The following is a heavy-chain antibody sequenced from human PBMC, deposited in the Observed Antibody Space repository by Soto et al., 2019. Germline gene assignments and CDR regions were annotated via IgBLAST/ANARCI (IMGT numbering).Heavy chain of an antibody. CDR2: IYDSGVT. CDR1: GGTISSYY. J-gene: IGHJ5*02. D-gene: IGHD3-3*01. V-gene: IGHV4-59*08. CDR3: ARQSSVRIDFWNGYGVWFDP. Sequence: PSETLSLTCTVSGGTISSYYWSWIRQTPGKGLEWIGHIYDSGVTNYNPSLKGRITISLDASKNQFSLRLSSVTAADTAVYFCARQSSVRIDFWNGYGVWFDPWGQGALVTVSS.